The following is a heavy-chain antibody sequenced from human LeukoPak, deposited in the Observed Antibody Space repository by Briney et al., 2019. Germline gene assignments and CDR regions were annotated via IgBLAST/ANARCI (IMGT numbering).Heavy chain of an antibody. V-gene: IGHV3-11*04. CDR3: TRDVRLRHKYYYMDV. J-gene: IGHJ6*03. CDR1: GFTFSDYY. Sequence: GGSLRLSCVASGFTFSDYYMSWIRQAPGKGLEWISYITNSGSTTFYADSVKGRFSISRDNANNSLFLQTNSLRAEDTAVYYCTRDVRLRHKYYYMDVWGKGTTVTVSS. D-gene: IGHD4-17*01. CDR2: ITNSGSTT.